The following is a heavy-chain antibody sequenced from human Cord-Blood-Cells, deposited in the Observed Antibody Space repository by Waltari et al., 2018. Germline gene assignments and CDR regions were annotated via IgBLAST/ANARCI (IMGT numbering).Heavy chain of an antibody. CDR1: GYTFTGYY. Sequence: QVQLVQSGAEVKKPGASVKVSCKASGYTFTGYYMHWVRQAPGQGLEWMGWINPNSGGTNDAQKFQGRVTMTRDTSISTAYMELSRLRSDGTAVYYCASGVYGDYYVDYWGQGTLVTVSS. CDR2: INPNSGGT. D-gene: IGHD4-17*01. J-gene: IGHJ4*02. CDR3: ASGVYGDYYVDY. V-gene: IGHV1-2*02.